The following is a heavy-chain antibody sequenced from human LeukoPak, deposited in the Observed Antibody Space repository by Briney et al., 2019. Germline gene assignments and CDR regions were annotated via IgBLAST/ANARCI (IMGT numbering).Heavy chain of an antibody. Sequence: PGGSLRLSCAASGFTFSSYGMHWVRQAPGKGLEWVAVISYDGSNKYYADSVKGRFTISRDNSKNTLYLQMNSLRAEDTAVYYCAKDVVSYYYDSSGYPEYYFDYWGQGTLVTVSS. CDR3: AKDVVSYYYDSSGYPEYYFDY. CDR2: ISYDGSNK. D-gene: IGHD3-22*01. CDR1: GFTFSSYG. V-gene: IGHV3-30*18. J-gene: IGHJ4*02.